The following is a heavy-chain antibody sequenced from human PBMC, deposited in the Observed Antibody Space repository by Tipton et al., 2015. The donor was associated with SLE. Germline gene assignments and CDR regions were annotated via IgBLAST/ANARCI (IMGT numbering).Heavy chain of an antibody. Sequence: TLSLTCIVSGYSISSGYFWSWIRQPPGRGLEWIGCVSHTETTYSNPSLRTGVTMAVDTSNNRFSLKLMSVTAADTAVYYCARGVAGYYFYSYMDVWGNGTTVTISS. D-gene: IGHD2-15*01. CDR2: VSHTETT. CDR3: ARGVAGYYFYSYMDV. V-gene: IGHV4-38-2*02. J-gene: IGHJ6*03. CDR1: GYSISSGYF.